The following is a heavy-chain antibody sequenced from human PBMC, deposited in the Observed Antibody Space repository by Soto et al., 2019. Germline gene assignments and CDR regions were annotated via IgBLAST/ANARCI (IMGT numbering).Heavy chain of an antibody. CDR2: ISRSGSDA. Sequence: GGSLRLSCVASGFIFDDYYMTWIRQTPGKGLEWFSYISRSGSDANSADSLKARFSISRDNAKNAVYLQMNRLSAEDTAIYYGVRVGGFFEWLDWGQGTLVTVSS. CDR1: GFIFDDYY. J-gene: IGHJ4*02. CDR3: VRVGGFFEWLD. D-gene: IGHD3-3*01. V-gene: IGHV3-11*06.